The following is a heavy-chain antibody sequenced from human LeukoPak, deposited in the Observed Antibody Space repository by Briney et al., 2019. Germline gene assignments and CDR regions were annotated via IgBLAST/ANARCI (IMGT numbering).Heavy chain of an antibody. CDR2: IYTSGST. Sequence: PSETLSLTCTVSGGSISSGSYYWSWIRQPAGKGLEWIGRIYTSGSTNYNPSLKSRVTISVDTSKNQFSLKLSSVTAADTAVYYCARDNPYCSGGSCYLGWYFDLWGRGTLVTVSS. CDR3: ARDNPYCSGGSCYLGWYFDL. CDR1: GGSISSGSYY. J-gene: IGHJ2*01. V-gene: IGHV4-61*02. D-gene: IGHD2-15*01.